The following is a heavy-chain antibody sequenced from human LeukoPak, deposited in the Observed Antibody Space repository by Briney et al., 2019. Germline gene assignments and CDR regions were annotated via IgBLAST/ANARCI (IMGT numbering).Heavy chain of an antibody. J-gene: IGHJ3*02. Sequence: SETLSLTCTVSGGSISSYYWSWIRQPPGKGLEWIGYIYYSGSTNYNPSLKSRVAISVDTSKNQFSLKLSSVTAADTAVYYCARDYDSSGYDAFDIWGQGTMVTVSS. CDR2: IYYSGST. D-gene: IGHD3-22*01. V-gene: IGHV4-59*01. CDR1: GGSISSYY. CDR3: ARDYDSSGYDAFDI.